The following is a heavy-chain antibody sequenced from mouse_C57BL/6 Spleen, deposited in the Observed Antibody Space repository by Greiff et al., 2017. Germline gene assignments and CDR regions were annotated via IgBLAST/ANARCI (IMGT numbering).Heavy chain of an antibody. CDR1: GFTFSNYW. CDR2: IRLKSDNDAT. J-gene: IGHJ1*03. V-gene: IGHV6-3*01. Sequence: EVKLVESGGGLVQPGGSMKLSCVASGFTFSNYWMNWVRQSPEKGLEWVAQIRLKSDNDATHYAESVKGRFTISRDDSKSSVYLQMNNLRAEDTGIYYCTGYDSRTWYFDVWGTGTSVTVSS. D-gene: IGHD1-1*01. CDR3: TGYDSRTWYFDV.